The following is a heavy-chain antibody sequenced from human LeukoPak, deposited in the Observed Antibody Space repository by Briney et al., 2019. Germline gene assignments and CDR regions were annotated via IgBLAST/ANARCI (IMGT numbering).Heavy chain of an antibody. CDR1: GGSLSGLY. J-gene: IGHJ6*03. D-gene: IGHD3-10*01. Sequence: SETLSLTCAVYGGSLSGLYWNWIRQTPGKGLEWLGEIDYSGNTNYSPSLKSRVTISIDTSKNQFSLTVRSVTAADTGVYYCARPMGYYYYHYIDVWGRGTTVTVSS. CDR2: IDYSGNT. CDR3: ARPMGYYYYHYIDV. V-gene: IGHV4-34*01.